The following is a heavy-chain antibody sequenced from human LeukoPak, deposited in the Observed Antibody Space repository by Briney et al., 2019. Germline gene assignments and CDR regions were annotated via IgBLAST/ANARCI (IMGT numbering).Heavy chain of an antibody. Sequence: GGSLRLSCAASGFTFSSYGMHWVRQAPGKGLEWVAFIRYDGSNKYYADSVKGRFTISRDNSKNTLYLQMNSLRAEDTAVHYCAKDEEDDFDAPPHWGQGTLVTVSS. CDR2: IRYDGSNK. CDR3: AKDEEDDFDAPPH. CDR1: GFTFSSYG. J-gene: IGHJ1*01. V-gene: IGHV3-30*02. D-gene: IGHD3-3*01.